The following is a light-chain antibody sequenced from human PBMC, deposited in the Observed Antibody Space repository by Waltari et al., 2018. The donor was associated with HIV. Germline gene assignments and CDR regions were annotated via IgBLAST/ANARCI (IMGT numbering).Light chain of an antibody. V-gene: IGKV4-1*01. Sequence: IVMTQSPDSLVVSLGERATINCKSSQSVLYSSNNKNYLAWYQQKPGQPPKLLIYWASTRESGVPDRFSGSGSGTDFTLTISSLQAEDVAVYYCQQYYSTPFTFGGGTKVEIK. J-gene: IGKJ4*01. CDR2: WAS. CDR1: QSVLYSSNNKNY. CDR3: QQYYSTPFT.